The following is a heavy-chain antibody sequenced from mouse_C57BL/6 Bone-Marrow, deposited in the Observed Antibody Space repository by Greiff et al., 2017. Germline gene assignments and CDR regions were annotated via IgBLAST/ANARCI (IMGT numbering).Heavy chain of an antibody. CDR1: GYTFTSYW. Sequence: QVQLQQSGAELAKPGASVKLSCKASGYTFTSYWMNWVKQRPGQGLEWIGYINPSSGYTKYNQKFKDKATLTADKSSSTAYMQLSSLTYEDSAVYYCDGVAPTFDVWGTGTTVTVSS. CDR2: INPSSGYT. CDR3: DGVAPTFDV. D-gene: IGHD1-3*01. V-gene: IGHV1-7*01. J-gene: IGHJ1*03.